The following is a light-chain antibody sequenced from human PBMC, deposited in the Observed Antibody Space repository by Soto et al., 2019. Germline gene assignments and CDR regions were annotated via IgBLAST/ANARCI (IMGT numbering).Light chain of an antibody. CDR3: QQFHNWPRT. CDR1: QSMGSN. CDR2: GAS. J-gene: IGKJ1*01. Sequence: EIVMTQSPATMSVSPGARDPLSGRASQSMGSNVAWYQQKPGQAPRLLIYGASTRAAGIPARFSGSGSGTEFTLTITSLESEDFAVYYCQQFHNWPRTFGQGTKVDIK. V-gene: IGKV3-15*01.